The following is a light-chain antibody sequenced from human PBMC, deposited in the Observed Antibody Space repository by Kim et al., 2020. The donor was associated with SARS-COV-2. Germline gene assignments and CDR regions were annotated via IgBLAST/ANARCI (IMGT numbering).Light chain of an antibody. CDR2: KAS. CDR1: QSISSW. Sequence: DIQMTQSPSTLSASVGDRVTITCRASQSISSWLAWYQQKPGKAPKLLIYKASSLESGVPSRFSGSGSGTEFTLTVSSLQPDDFAIYYCQQYNSYPWTFGHGTKV. CDR3: QQYNSYPWT. V-gene: IGKV1-5*03. J-gene: IGKJ1*01.